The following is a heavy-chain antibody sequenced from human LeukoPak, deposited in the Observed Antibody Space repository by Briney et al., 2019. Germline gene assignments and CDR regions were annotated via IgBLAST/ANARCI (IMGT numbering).Heavy chain of an antibody. D-gene: IGHD6-13*01. V-gene: IGHV1-69*06. CDR3: ARSSIIAAAGPYYFDY. J-gene: IGHJ4*02. CDR1: GYTFSSYA. Sequence: SVKVSCKASGYTFSSYAISWVRQAPGQGLEWMGGIIPIFGTANYAQKFQGRVTITADKSTSTAYMELSSLRSEDTAVYYCARSSIIAAAGPYYFDYWGQGTLVTVSS. CDR2: IIPIFGTA.